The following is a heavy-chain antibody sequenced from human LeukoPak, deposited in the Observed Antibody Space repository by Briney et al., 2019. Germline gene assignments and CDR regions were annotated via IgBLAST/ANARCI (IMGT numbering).Heavy chain of an antibody. V-gene: IGHV4-34*01. CDR1: GGSFSGYY. Sequence: SETLSLTCAVYGGSFSGYYWSWIRQPPGKGLEWIGEINHSGSTNYNPSLKSRVTISVDTSKNQFSLKLSSVTAADTAVYYCARGGYYYGSGSSVSSGMDVWGKGTTVTVSS. CDR3: ARGGYYYGSGSSVSSGMDV. CDR2: INHSGST. J-gene: IGHJ6*04. D-gene: IGHD3-10*01.